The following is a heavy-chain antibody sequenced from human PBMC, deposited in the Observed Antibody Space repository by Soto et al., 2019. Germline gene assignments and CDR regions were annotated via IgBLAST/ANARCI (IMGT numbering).Heavy chain of an antibody. Sequence: QVQLVESGGGVVQPGRSLRLSCAASGFTFSSYGMHWVRQAPGKGLEWVAVIWYDGSNKYYADSVKGRFTISRDNSKNTLYLKMNSLRAEDTAVYYCARDSGYYGSGSYSDYWGQGTLVTVSS. CDR2: IWYDGSNK. V-gene: IGHV3-33*01. D-gene: IGHD3-10*01. CDR1: GFTFSSYG. CDR3: ARDSGYYGSGSYSDY. J-gene: IGHJ4*02.